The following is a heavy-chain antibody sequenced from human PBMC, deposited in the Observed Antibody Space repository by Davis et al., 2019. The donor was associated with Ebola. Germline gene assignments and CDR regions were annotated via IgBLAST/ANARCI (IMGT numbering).Heavy chain of an antibody. J-gene: IGHJ6*04. D-gene: IGHD5-24*01. Sequence: GGSLRLSCAASGFTFSSYSMNWVRHAPGQGLEWVSSISSSSSYIYYADSVKGRFTISRDNAKNSLYLQMNSLRAEDTAVYYCAREKGLQFYHYGMDVWGKGTTVTVSS. CDR3: AREKGLQFYHYGMDV. CDR1: GFTFSSYS. CDR2: ISSSSSYI. V-gene: IGHV3-21*01.